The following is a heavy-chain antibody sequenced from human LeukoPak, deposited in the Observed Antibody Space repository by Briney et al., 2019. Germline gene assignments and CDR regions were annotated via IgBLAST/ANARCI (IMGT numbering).Heavy chain of an antibody. CDR2: INPNSGGT. CDR1: GYTFTGYY. Sequence: ASVKVSCKASGYTFTGYYMHWVRQAPGQGLEWMGWINPNSGGTNYTQKFQGRVTMTRDTSISTAYMELSRLRSDDTAVYYCARGYPGIAAAGLFDYWGQGTLVTVSS. J-gene: IGHJ4*02. CDR3: ARGYPGIAAAGLFDY. D-gene: IGHD6-13*01. V-gene: IGHV1-2*02.